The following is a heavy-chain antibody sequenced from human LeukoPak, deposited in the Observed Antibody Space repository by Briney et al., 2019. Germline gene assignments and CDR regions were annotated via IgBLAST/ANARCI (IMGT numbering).Heavy chain of an antibody. Sequence: SETLSLTCTVPGGSISSSSYYWGWIRQPPGKGLEWIGSIYYSGSTYYNPSLKGRVTISVDTSKNQFSLKLSSVTAADTAVYYCARHLTDYGDYAIDYWGQGTLVTVSS. J-gene: IGHJ4*02. CDR2: IYYSGST. V-gene: IGHV4-39*01. D-gene: IGHD4-17*01. CDR1: GGSISSSSYY. CDR3: ARHLTDYGDYAIDY.